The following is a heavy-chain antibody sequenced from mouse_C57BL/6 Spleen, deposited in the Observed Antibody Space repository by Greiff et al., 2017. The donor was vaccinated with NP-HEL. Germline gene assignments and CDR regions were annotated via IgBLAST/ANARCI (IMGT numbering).Heavy chain of an antibody. CDR3: ARSLVFAY. V-gene: IGHV1-42*01. CDR2: INPSTGGT. J-gene: IGHJ3*01. Sequence: VHVKQSGPELVKPGASVKISCKASGYSFTGYYMNWVKQSPEKSLEWIGEINPSTGGTTYNQKFKAKATLTVDKSSSTAYMQLKSLTSEDSAVYYCARSLVFAYWGQGTLVTVSA. CDR1: GYSFTGYY.